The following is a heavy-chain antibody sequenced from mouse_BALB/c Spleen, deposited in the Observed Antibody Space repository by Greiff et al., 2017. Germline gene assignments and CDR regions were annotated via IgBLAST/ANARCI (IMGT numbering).Heavy chain of an antibody. CDR1: GFTFSDYY. Sequence: EVMLVESGGGLVKPGGSLKLSCAASGFTFSDYYMYWVRQTPEKRLEWVATISDGGSYTYYPDSVKGRFTISRDNAKNNLYLQMSSLKSEDTAMYYCARGGYGYDWFAYWGQGTLVTVSA. CDR2: ISDGGSYT. V-gene: IGHV5-4*02. D-gene: IGHD2-2*01. J-gene: IGHJ3*01. CDR3: ARGGYGYDWFAY.